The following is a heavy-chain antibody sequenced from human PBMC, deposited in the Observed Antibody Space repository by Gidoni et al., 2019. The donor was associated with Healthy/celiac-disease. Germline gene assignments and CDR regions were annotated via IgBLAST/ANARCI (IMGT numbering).Heavy chain of an antibody. J-gene: IGHJ3*02. V-gene: IGHV3-21*01. D-gene: IGHD2-15*01. CDR1: GLTFSSYS. CDR2: ISSSSSYI. CDR3: ARGAGTLLYAFDI. Sequence: EVPLVESGGGLVKPGGPLRLSWAASGLTFSSYSRNWVRQAPGKGLEWVSSISSSSSYIYYADSVKGRFTISRDNAKNSLYLQMNSLRAEDTAVYYCARGAGTLLYAFDIWGQGTMVTVSS.